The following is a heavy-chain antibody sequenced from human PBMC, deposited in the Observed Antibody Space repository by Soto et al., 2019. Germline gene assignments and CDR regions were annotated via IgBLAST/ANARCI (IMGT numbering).Heavy chain of an antibody. D-gene: IGHD3-22*01. CDR2: ISYDGSDK. J-gene: IGHJ4*02. CDR3: ARDYYKYYDSSGYYRSPAY. V-gene: IGHV3-30-3*01. CDR1: GFTFSCYG. Sequence: GGSLRLSCAASGFTFSCYGMHWVRQAPGKGLEWVALISYDGSDKDYADSVKGRFTISRDNSRNTLFLQMNSLRAEDTAVYYCARDYYKYYDSSGYYRSPAYWGQGTLVTVSS.